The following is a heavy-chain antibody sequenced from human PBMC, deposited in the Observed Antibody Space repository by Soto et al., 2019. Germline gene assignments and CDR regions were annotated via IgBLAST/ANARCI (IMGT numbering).Heavy chain of an antibody. Sequence: QVQLVQSGAEQKDPGASVRVSCKASAYTFTNYYMHWVRQAPGQGLEWMGMINPGRGSTSYAQNFQGRVTMTSDTSPGTVHRDLSSLTSEDTAVYFCASRNWGDAFDIWGQGTLVTVSS. D-gene: IGHD7-27*01. J-gene: IGHJ3*02. CDR2: INPGRGST. V-gene: IGHV1-46*01. CDR1: AYTFTNYY. CDR3: ASRNWGDAFDI.